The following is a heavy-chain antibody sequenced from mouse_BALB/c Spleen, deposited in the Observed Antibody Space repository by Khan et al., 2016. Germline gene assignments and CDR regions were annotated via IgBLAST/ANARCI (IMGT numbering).Heavy chain of an antibody. D-gene: IGHD2-4*01. Sequence: EVKLLESGGGLVKPGGSLKLSCAASGFAFSRYWMSWVRQAPGKGLEWIGEINPDSSTTNYTPSLKDKFIFSRDNAKNTLYLQMSKVMSEDAAFYYGARHYDDGGGFAYCGQGTLVTVSA. V-gene: IGHV4-1*02. CDR2: INPDSSTT. J-gene: IGHJ3*01. CDR3: ARHYDDGGGFAY. CDR1: GFAFSRYW.